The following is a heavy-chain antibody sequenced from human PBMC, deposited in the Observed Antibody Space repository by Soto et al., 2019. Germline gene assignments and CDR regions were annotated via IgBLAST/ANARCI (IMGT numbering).Heavy chain of an antibody. J-gene: IGHJ4*02. CDR1: GFTVSSNS. V-gene: IGHV3-66*01. Sequence: EVPLVESGGGLVQPGGSLRLSCAASGFTVSSNSMSWVRQAPGKGLEWVSVIYSGGSTYYADSVKGRFTISRDNSKNTLYLQMNSLRAEDTAVYYCARGVVGAILGYWGQGTLVTVSS. D-gene: IGHD1-26*01. CDR2: IYSGGST. CDR3: ARGVVGAILGY.